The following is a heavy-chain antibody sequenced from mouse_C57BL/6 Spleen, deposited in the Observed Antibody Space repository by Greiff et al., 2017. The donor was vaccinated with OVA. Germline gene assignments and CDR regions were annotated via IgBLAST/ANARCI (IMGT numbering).Heavy chain of an antibody. Sequence: QVQLQQSGAELVKPGASVKISCKASGYAFSSYWKNWVKQRPGKGLEWIGQIYPGDGDTNYNGKFKGKATLTADKSSSTAYMQLSSLTSEDSAVYFCARDGSSHFDYWGQGTTLTVSS. CDR1: GYAFSSYW. CDR3: ARDGSSHFDY. V-gene: IGHV1-80*01. CDR2: IYPGDGDT. D-gene: IGHD1-1*01. J-gene: IGHJ2*01.